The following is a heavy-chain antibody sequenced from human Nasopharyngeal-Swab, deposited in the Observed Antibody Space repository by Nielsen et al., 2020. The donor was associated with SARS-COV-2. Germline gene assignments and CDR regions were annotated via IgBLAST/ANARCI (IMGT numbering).Heavy chain of an antibody. J-gene: IGHJ4*02. CDR2: IKSKTDGGTT. V-gene: IGHV3-15*01. Sequence: WIRQPPGKGLEWVGRIKSKTDGGTTDYAAPVKGRFTISRDDSKNTLYLQVNSLKTEDTAVYYCTTDLGSSGWYSGVGYWGQGTPVTVSS. D-gene: IGHD6-19*01. CDR3: TTDLGSSGWYSGVGY.